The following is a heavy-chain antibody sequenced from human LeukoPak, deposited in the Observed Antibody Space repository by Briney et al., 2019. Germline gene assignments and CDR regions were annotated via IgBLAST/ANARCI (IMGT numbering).Heavy chain of an antibody. J-gene: IGHJ5*01. CDR1: GDSISSSNCY. Sequence: SETLSLTCTVSGDSISSSNCYWGWIRQPPGKGLEWIGSIYFSGGTYYNASLKSRVTISVDTSKNHFSLNLSSVTAADTAVYYCARRPRGVIIKSWFDSWGQGTLVTVSS. CDR2: IYFSGGT. D-gene: IGHD3-10*01. CDR3: ARRPRGVIIKSWFDS. V-gene: IGHV4-39*02.